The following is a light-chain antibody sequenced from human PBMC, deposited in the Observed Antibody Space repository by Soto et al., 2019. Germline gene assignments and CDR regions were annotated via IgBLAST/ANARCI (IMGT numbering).Light chain of an antibody. V-gene: IGKV3-20*01. Sequence: EIVLTQSPGTLSLSPGERATLSCRASQSVSSSYLAWYQQKPGQAPRLLIYGASSRATGIPDRFSGSGSGTDFAVSIRRRGAEDSAVYNCQQYGSSPGTFGQGAKVEIK. CDR3: QQYGSSPGT. CDR2: GAS. J-gene: IGKJ1*01. CDR1: QSVSSSY.